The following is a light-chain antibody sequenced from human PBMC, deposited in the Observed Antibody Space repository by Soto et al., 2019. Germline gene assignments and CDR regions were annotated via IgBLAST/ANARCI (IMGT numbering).Light chain of an antibody. CDR3: SSYTTSTTLV. CDR2: DLS. V-gene: IGLV2-14*03. CDR1: ASDIGRYNY. J-gene: IGLJ2*01. Sequence: QSALTQPASVSGSPGQSITISCTGTASDIGRYNYVCWYQQLPGKAPKLMICDLSIRPSGVSNRFSGSKSGNTASLTISGLQAEDEGDYYCSSYTTSTTLVFGGGTKLTVL.